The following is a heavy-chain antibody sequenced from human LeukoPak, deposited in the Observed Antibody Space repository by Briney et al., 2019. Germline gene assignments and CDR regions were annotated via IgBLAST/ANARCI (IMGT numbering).Heavy chain of an antibody. D-gene: IGHD2-21*02. Sequence: GASVKVSCKASGYTFTSYGISWVRQAPGQGLEWMGWISAYNGNTNYAQKLLGRVTMTTDTSTSTAYMELRSLRSDDTAVYYCARSSCGGDCYSEKTLGYWGQGTLVTVSS. CDR1: GYTFTSYG. J-gene: IGHJ4*02. V-gene: IGHV1-18*01. CDR3: ARSSCGGDCYSEKTLGY. CDR2: ISAYNGNT.